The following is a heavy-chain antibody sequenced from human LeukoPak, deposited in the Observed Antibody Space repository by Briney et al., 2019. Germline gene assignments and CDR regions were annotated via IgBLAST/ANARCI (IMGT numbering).Heavy chain of an antibody. CDR2: IFYSGST. CDR1: GGSISSYC. D-gene: IGHD1-20*01. J-gene: IGHJ6*02. Sequence: PSETLSLTCTVSGGSISSYCWSWIRQPPGKGLEWIGYIFYSGSTKYNPSLKSRVTISVDTSKNQFSLKLSSVTAADTAVYYCALSVGYNWNYPYYGMDVWGQGTTVTVSS. CDR3: ALSVGYNWNYPYYGMDV. V-gene: IGHV4-59*01.